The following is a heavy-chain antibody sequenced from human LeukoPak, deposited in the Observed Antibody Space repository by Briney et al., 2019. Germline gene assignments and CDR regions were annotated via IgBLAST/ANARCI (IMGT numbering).Heavy chain of an antibody. J-gene: IGHJ5*01. V-gene: IGHV3-23*01. Sequence: GGSLRLSCAASGFTFSSYAMSWVRQAPGKGLEWVSAISGSGGSTYYADSVKGRFTISRDNSKNTLYLQMNSLRAEDTAVYYCAKQGYCGGGSCYIKYNWFDSWGQGTLVTVSS. D-gene: IGHD2-15*01. CDR2: ISGSGGST. CDR3: AKQGYCGGGSCYIKYNWFDS. CDR1: GFTFSSYA.